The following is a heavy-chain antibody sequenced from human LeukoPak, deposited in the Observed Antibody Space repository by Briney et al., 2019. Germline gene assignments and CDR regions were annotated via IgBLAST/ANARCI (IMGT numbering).Heavy chain of an antibody. V-gene: IGHV1-2*02. CDR1: GYTFTGYY. CDR3: ASGKYCSGGTCYPGSADY. CDR2: INPSSGGS. Sequence: ASVKVSCKASGYTFTGYYMHWVRQAPGQGLEWMGWINPSSGGSNFAQQFQGRVTMTTDTSISTAYMELSRLTSDDTAVYYCASGKYCSGGTCYPGSADYWGQGTLVTVSS. D-gene: IGHD2-15*01. J-gene: IGHJ4*02.